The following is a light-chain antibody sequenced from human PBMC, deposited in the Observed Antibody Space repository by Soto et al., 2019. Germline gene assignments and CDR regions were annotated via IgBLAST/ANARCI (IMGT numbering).Light chain of an antibody. CDR3: LSFDSRLSVV. J-gene: IGLJ2*01. V-gene: IGLV1-40*01. Sequence: QAVVTQPPSVSGAPGQRVTISCTGSSSNIGAGYDVHWYQQLPGRAPKLRIYGNTNRPSGVPDRFSGSKSGTSASLAITGLQAEDEADSYCLSFDSRLSVVFGGGTKLTF. CDR1: SSNIGAGYD. CDR2: GNT.